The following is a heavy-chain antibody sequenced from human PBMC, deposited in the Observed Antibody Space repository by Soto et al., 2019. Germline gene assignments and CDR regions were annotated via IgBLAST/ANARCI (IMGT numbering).Heavy chain of an antibody. V-gene: IGHV4-30-4*01. CDR2: IYYSGST. CDR1: GGSISSGDYY. J-gene: IGHJ6*02. D-gene: IGHD3-10*01. CDR3: AREYGSGSYYGYYYYGMDV. Sequence: PSETLSVTCTVAGGSISSGDYYWSWIRQPPGKGLEWIGYIYYSGSTYYNPSLKSRVTISVDTSKNQFSLKLSSVTAADTAVYYCAREYGSGSYYGYYYYGMDVWGQGTTVTVSS.